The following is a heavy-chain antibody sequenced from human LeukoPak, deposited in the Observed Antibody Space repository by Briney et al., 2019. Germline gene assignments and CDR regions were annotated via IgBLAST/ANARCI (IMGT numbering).Heavy chain of an antibody. D-gene: IGHD3-22*01. CDR2: ISYDGSNK. V-gene: IGHV3-30*04. J-gene: IGHJ4*02. CDR3: AKGRGITMILDY. Sequence: GGSLRLSCAASGFTFSSYEMNWVRQAPGKGLEWVAVISYDGSNKYYADSVKGRFTISRDNSKNTLYLQMNSLRAEDTAVYYCAKGRGITMILDYWGQGTLVTVSS. CDR1: GFTFSSYE.